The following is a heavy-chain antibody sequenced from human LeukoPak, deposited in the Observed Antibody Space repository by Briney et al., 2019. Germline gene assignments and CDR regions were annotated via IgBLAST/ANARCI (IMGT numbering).Heavy chain of an antibody. CDR3: AIMTTVTYYFDY. Sequence: SETLSLTCTVSGGSISSSSYYWGWIRQPPGKGLEWIGSIYYSGSTYYNASLKSRVTISVDTSKNQFSLKLSSVTAADTAVYYCAIMTTVTYYFDYWGQGTLVTVSS. CDR2: IYYSGST. V-gene: IGHV4-39*07. D-gene: IGHD4-17*01. CDR1: GGSISSSSYY. J-gene: IGHJ4*02.